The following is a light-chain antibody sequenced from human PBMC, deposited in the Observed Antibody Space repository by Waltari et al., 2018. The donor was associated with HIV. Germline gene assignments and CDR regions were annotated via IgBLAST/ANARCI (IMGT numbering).Light chain of an antibody. CDR3: QAWDSSTVV. J-gene: IGLJ2*01. Sequence: SYEVTPPPSVSVSPGQTASITCSRHNLGHQYTAWYQQKPGQSPVLVIYEDNKRRSGTPERFSGSNSGDTATLTISGTQAMDEADYYCQAWDSSTVVFGGGTRLTVL. V-gene: IGLV3-1*01. CDR2: EDN. CDR1: NLGHQY.